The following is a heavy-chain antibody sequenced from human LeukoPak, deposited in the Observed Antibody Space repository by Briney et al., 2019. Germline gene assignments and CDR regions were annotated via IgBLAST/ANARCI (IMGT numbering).Heavy chain of an antibody. CDR3: ATDRGKYYYMDV. Sequence: VASVKVSCKVSGYTLTELSMHWVRQAPGEGLEWMGGFDPEDGETIYAQKFQGRVTMTEDTSTDTAYMELSSLRSEDTAVYYCATDRGKYYYMDVWGKGTTVTVSS. J-gene: IGHJ6*03. CDR1: GYTLTELS. V-gene: IGHV1-24*01. CDR2: FDPEDGET.